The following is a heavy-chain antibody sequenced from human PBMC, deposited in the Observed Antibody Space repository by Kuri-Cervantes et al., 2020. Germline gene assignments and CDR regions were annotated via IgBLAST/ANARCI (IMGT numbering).Heavy chain of an antibody. J-gene: IGHJ4*02. V-gene: IGHV3-23*01. Sequence: GESLKISCAASGFTFSSYAMSWVRQAPGKGLEWVSAISGSGGSTYYADSVKGRFTISSDNSKNTLYLQMNSLRAEDTAVYYYAKEMDIQLGDYWGQGTLVTVSS. CDR1: GFTFSSYA. CDR3: AKEMDIQLGDY. D-gene: IGHD6-6*01. CDR2: ISGSGGST.